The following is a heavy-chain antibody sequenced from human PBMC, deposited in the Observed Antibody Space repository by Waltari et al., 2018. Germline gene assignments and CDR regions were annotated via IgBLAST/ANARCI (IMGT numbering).Heavy chain of an antibody. CDR2: IQVDALNK. J-gene: IGHJ4*02. Sequence: QVQLVESGGGVVQPGGSLRLSCAVSGFRFSSYGMHWVRQAPGKGLGWVEFIQVDALNKYYADSLKGRFTVSRDDSENALYLQMNSLRGDDTAVYYCARGTHYSFEYWGLGTLVTVSS. V-gene: IGHV3-30*02. CDR3: ARGTHYSFEY. CDR1: GFRFSSYG.